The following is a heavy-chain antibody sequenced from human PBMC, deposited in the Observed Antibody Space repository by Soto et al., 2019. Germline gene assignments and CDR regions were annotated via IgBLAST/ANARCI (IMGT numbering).Heavy chain of an antibody. CDR1: GGSVNGYY. D-gene: IGHD3-3*01. Sequence: ASETLSLTCAVYGGSVNGYYWNWIRQPPGKGLEWIGEINHTGGTHYNPSPKSRVTMSVDTSKNQFSLRLSSVTAADTAIYYCATRITVFGLLIPPFDPWGQGIQVTVSS. CDR2: INHTGGT. V-gene: IGHV4-34*01. CDR3: ATRITVFGLLIPPFDP. J-gene: IGHJ5*02.